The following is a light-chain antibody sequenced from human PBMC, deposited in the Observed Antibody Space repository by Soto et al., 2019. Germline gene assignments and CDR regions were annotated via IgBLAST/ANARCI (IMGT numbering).Light chain of an antibody. CDR3: CSYAGSYTEV. CDR1: SSDVGYYNY. V-gene: IGLV2-11*01. Sequence: QSALTQPRSVSGSPGQSVTISCTGTSSDVGYYNYVSWYQQHPGKAPKLMIYDVNKRPSGVPDRFSGSKSVNTASLTISGLQADDEADYYCCSYAGSYTEVFGGGTQLTVL. J-gene: IGLJ2*01. CDR2: DVN.